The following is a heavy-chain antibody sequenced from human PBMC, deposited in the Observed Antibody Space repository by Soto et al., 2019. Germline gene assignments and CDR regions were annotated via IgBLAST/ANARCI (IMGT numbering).Heavy chain of an antibody. J-gene: IGHJ5*02. Sequence: QVHLVQSGAEVKKPGASVKVSCKASGYSFTDYYMHWVRQAPGQGLEWMGWINTKTVGTNYAQRFQDRVTMTGDTSINTAYMELRRLRSDATAVYYCARVGPTGWFDPWGQGTLVTVPS. CDR2: INTKTVGT. CDR3: ARVGPTGWFDP. CDR1: GYSFTDYY. V-gene: IGHV1-2*02.